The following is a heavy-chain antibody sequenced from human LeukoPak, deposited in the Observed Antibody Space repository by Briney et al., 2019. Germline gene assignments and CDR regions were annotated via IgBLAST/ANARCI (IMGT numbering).Heavy chain of an antibody. J-gene: IGHJ5*02. D-gene: IGHD2-2*01. CDR2: IKPNNGGT. CDR1: GYTFTGYY. V-gene: IGHV1-2*02. CDR3: ARARGDIVVVPAAIWFDP. Sequence: ASVKVSCKASGYTFTGYYMHWVRQAPGQGLEWMGWIKPNNGGTNYAQKFQGRVTMTRDTSVSTAYMELSRLRSDDTAVYYCARARGDIVVVPAAIWFDPWGQGTLVTVSS.